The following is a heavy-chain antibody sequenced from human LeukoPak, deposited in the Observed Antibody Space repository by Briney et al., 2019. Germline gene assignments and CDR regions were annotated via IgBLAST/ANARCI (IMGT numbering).Heavy chain of an antibody. Sequence: GGSLRLSCAASGFTFSSYGMHWVRQAPGKGLEWVAVISYDGNNKYFADSLKGRFTVSRDNSKNTLYLLMNSLRAEDTAVYYCAKGRGLSFDYWGQGTLVTVSS. V-gene: IGHV3-30*18. CDR1: GFTFSSYG. J-gene: IGHJ4*02. CDR3: AKGRGLSFDY. CDR2: ISYDGNNK.